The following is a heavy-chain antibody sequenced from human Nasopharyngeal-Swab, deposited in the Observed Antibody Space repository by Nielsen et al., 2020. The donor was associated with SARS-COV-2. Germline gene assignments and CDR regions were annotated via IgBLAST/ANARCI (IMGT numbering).Heavy chain of an antibody. CDR1: GYSFTSYW. V-gene: IGHV5-51*01. CDR2: IYPGDSDT. Sequence: GESLKISCKGSGYSFTSYWIGWVRQMPGKGLEWMGIIYPGDSDTRYSPSFQGQVTISADKSISTAYLQWSSLKASDTAMYYCARLTVYSSGWFDAFDIWGQGTMVTVSS. J-gene: IGHJ3*02. CDR3: ARLTVYSSGWFDAFDI. D-gene: IGHD6-19*01.